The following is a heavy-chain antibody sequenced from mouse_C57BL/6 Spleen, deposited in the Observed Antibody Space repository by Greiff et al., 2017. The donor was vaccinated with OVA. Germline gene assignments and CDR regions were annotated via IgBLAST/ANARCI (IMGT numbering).Heavy chain of an antibody. D-gene: IGHD2-4*01. CDR1: GYTFTSYW. CDR3: ARERLRQETGPGFAY. V-gene: IGHV1-52*01. J-gene: IGHJ3*01. Sequence: QVQLQQPGAELVRPGSSVKLSCKASGYTFTSYWMHWVKQRPIQGLEWIGNIDPSDSETHYNQKFKDKATLTVDKSSSTAYMQLSSLTSEDSAVYYCARERLRQETGPGFAYWGQGTLVTVSA. CDR2: IDPSDSET.